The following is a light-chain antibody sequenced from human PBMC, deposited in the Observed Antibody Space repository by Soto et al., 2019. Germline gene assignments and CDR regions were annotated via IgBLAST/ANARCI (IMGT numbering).Light chain of an antibody. CDR1: QSMSTY. CDR3: QQSYSIPLT. Sequence: DIQMTQSPASLSASVGDRVTITCRASQSMSTYLSWYQQKPGKAPKLLIYAASSLQSGAPSRFSGSGSGTDSTLTISSLQPEDFATYYCQQSYSIPLTFGQGTRLEIK. CDR2: AAS. V-gene: IGKV1-39*01. J-gene: IGKJ5*01.